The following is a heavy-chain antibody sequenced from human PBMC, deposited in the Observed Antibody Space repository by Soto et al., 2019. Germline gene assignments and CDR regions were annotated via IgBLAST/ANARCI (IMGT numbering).Heavy chain of an antibody. V-gene: IGHV3-48*02. Sequence: EVQLVESGGGLVQPGGSLRLSCAASGFTFSSYSMNWVRQAPGKGLEWVSYISSSSSTIYYADSVKGRFTISRDNAKNPRYLQMNSVRDEDTGVYYCASGTPHCSGGSCYEYSGMDVLGQGTTGTVSS. D-gene: IGHD2-15*01. J-gene: IGHJ6*02. CDR1: GFTFSSYS. CDR3: ASGTPHCSGGSCYEYSGMDV. CDR2: ISSSSSTI.